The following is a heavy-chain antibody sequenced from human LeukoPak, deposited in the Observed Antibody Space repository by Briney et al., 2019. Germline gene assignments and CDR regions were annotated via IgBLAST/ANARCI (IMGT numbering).Heavy chain of an antibody. CDR1: GYSISSGYY. D-gene: IGHD4-23*01. CDR2: IYHSGST. V-gene: IGHV4-38-2*02. CDR3: ARVAEGGAVVTATNNYYFDY. J-gene: IGHJ4*02. Sequence: PSETLSLTCTVSGYSISSGYYWGWIRQPPGKGLEWIGSIYHSGSTYYNPSLKSRVTISVDTSKNQFSLKLSSVTAADTAVYYCARVAEGGAVVTATNNYYFDYWGQGTLVTVSS.